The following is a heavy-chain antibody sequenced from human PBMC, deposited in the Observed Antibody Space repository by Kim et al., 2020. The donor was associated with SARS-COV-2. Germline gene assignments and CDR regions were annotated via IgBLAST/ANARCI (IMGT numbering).Heavy chain of an antibody. J-gene: IGHJ3*02. CDR2: INHSGST. CDR1: GGSFSGYY. CDR3: ARGHCSSTSCYRLAAFDI. D-gene: IGHD2-2*02. Sequence: SETLSLTCAVYGGSFSGYYWSWIRQPPGKGLEWIGEINHSGSTNYNPSLKSRVTISVDTSKNQFSLKLSSVTAADTAVYYCARGHCSSTSCYRLAAFDI. V-gene: IGHV4-34*01.